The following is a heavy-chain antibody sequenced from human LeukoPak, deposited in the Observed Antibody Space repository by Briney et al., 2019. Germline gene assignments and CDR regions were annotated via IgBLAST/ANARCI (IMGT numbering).Heavy chain of an antibody. CDR1: GFTSSSYA. Sequence: GGSLRLSCAASGFTSSSYAMSWVRQAPGKGLEWVSAISGSGGSTYYADSVKGRFTISRDNSKNTLYLQMNSLRAEDTAVYYCAKDGGSYYYDSSGHHWGQGTLVTVSS. CDR3: AKDGGSYYYDSSGHH. V-gene: IGHV3-23*01. J-gene: IGHJ4*02. CDR2: ISGSGGST. D-gene: IGHD3-22*01.